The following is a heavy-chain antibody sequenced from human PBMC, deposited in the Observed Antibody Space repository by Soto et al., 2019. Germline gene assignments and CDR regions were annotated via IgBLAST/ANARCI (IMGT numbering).Heavy chain of an antibody. CDR2: INPKSGGT. CDR3: AREEVATIQDWEYYYYHGMDV. CDR1: GYTFTGYY. Sequence: ASVKVSCKASGYTFTGYYMHWVRQAPGQGLEWMGWINPKSGGTNYAQKFQGRVTMTRDTFISTAYMEVSRLRSDDTAVYYCAREEVATIQDWEYYYYHGMDVWGQGATVTVSS. D-gene: IGHD5-12*01. V-gene: IGHV1-2*02. J-gene: IGHJ6*02.